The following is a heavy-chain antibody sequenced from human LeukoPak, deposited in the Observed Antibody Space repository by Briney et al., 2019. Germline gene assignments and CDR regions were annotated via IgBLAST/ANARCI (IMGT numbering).Heavy chain of an antibody. V-gene: IGHV3-9*01. CDR3: ARVRGSYSTFDY. J-gene: IGHJ4*02. D-gene: IGHD1-26*01. CDR1: GFNFGDFA. Sequence: SLRLSCAASGFNFGDFAIHWVRQAPGKGLEWVSGISWNSGSIGYADSVKGRFTISRDNAKNTLYLQMNSLRAEDTAVYYCARVRGSYSTFDYWGQGTLVTVSS. CDR2: ISWNSGSI.